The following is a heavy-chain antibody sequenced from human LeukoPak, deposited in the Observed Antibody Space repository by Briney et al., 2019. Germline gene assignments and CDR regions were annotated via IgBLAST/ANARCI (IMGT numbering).Heavy chain of an antibody. J-gene: IGHJ2*01. V-gene: IGHV3-13*01. D-gene: IGHD6-19*01. CDR2: INVAGNT. CDR1: GFTLSSHD. Sequence: GGPLRLSCAASGFTLSSHDVHWVRQVPGKGLEWISAINVAGNTYYSASVKGRFSVSRDNAKNSVHLLMTSLRAGDTALYHCAREPDVYGSWYFDLWGRGTPVTVSS. CDR3: AREPDVYGSWYFDL.